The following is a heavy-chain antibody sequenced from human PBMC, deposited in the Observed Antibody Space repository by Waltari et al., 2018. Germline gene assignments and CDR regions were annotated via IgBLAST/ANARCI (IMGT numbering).Heavy chain of an antibody. J-gene: IGHJ4*02. CDR1: GGTFSSYT. CDR3: ARDPGYSGYDGRLGY. CDR2: IIPSLGIA. Sequence: QVQLVQSGAEVKKPGSSVKVSCKASGGTFSSYTISWVRQAPGQGLEWMGRIIPSLGIANYAQKVQGRVTITADKSTSTAYMELRSRRSEDTAVYYCARDPGYSGYDGRLGYWGQGTLVTVSS. V-gene: IGHV1-69*08. D-gene: IGHD5-12*01.